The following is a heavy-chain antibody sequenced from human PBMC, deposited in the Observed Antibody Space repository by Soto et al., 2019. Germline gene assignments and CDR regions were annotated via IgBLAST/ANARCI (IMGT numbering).Heavy chain of an antibody. V-gene: IGHV3-23*01. CDR2: ISGPGGST. CDR1: GFTFSSFA. Sequence: EVQLLESGGGLVQPGGSLRLSCAASGFTFSSFAMSWVRQAPGKGLEWVSAISGPGGSTYYADSVRGRFTISRDNSKNTLYLQMNSLRAEDTAVYYCAKDPLGVGEAPWGQGTLVTVSS. J-gene: IGHJ5*02. CDR3: AKDPLGVGEAP. D-gene: IGHD3-10*01.